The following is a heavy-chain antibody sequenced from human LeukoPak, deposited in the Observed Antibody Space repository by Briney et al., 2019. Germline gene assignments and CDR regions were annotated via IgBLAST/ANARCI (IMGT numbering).Heavy chain of an antibody. CDR3: ARASSRQSLQIDY. V-gene: IGHV4-31*03. CDR1: GGSISSGGYY. CDR2: IYYSGST. D-gene: IGHD2-15*01. Sequence: SETLSLTCTVSGGSISSGGYYWSWIRQHPGKGLEWIGYIYYSGSTYYNPSLKSRVTISVDRSKNQFSLNLSSVTAADTAVYYCARASSRQSLQIDYWGQGTLVTVSS. J-gene: IGHJ4*02.